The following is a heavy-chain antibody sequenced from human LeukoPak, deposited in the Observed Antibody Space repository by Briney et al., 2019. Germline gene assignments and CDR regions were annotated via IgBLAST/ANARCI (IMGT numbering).Heavy chain of an antibody. CDR1: GFTFSSYA. V-gene: IGHV3-23*01. Sequence: PGGSLRLSCAASGFTFSSYAMSWVRQAPGKGLEWVSTISGSGGSTYYADSVKGRFTISRDNSKNTLHLQMNSLRDDDTAVYYCAKAPYCSGGICYSDWYFDLWGRGTLVTVSS. CDR2: ISGSGGST. CDR3: AKAPYCSGGICYSDWYFDL. D-gene: IGHD2-15*01. J-gene: IGHJ2*01.